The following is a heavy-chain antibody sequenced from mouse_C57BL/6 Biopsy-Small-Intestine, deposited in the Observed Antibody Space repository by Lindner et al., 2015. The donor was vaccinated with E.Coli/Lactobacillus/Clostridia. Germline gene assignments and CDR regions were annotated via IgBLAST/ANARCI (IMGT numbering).Heavy chain of an antibody. Sequence: VQLQESGPELVKPGASVKMSCKASGYLFIGLNMHWVKQSLGKSLEWIGFIDPYNGATSYNQKFKDKATLTVDKSSSTAYIQLNSLTSEDSAVYYCAREDRSGYYAMDYWGQGTSVTVSS. D-gene: IGHD3-1*01. V-gene: IGHV1S135*01. CDR2: IDPYNGAT. CDR3: AREDRSGYYAMDY. J-gene: IGHJ4*01. CDR1: GYLFIGLN.